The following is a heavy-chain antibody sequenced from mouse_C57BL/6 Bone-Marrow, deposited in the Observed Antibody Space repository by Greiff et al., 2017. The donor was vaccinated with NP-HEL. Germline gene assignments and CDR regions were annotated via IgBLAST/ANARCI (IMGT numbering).Heavy chain of an antibody. Sequence: QVQLQQSGAELVRPGASVKLSCKASGYTFTDYYINWVKQRPGQGLEWIARIYPGSGNTYYNEKFKGKATLTAEKSSSTAYMQLSSLTSEDSAVYFCARLRHYYGSSYYFDYWGQGTTLTVSS. CDR2: IYPGSGNT. V-gene: IGHV1-76*01. J-gene: IGHJ2*01. CDR1: GYTFTDYY. D-gene: IGHD1-1*01. CDR3: ARLRHYYGSSYYFDY.